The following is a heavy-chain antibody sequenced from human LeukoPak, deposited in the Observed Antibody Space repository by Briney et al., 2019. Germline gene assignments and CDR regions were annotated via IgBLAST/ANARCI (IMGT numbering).Heavy chain of an antibody. CDR1: GGSFSGYY. CDR2: INHGGST. CDR3: ARGRSPYCSSTSCYRKFFDY. V-gene: IGHV4-34*01. D-gene: IGHD2-2*02. J-gene: IGHJ4*02. Sequence: SETLSLTCAVYGGSFSGYYWSWIRQPPGKGPEWIGEINHGGSTNYNPSLKSRVTISVDTSKNQFSLKLSSVTAADTAVYYCARGRSPYCSSTSCYRKFFDYWGQGTLVTVSS.